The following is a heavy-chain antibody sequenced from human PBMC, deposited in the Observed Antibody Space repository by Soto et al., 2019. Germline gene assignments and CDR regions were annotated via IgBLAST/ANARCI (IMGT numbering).Heavy chain of an antibody. Sequence: PGGSLRLSCAASGFTFDDYSMSWVRQAPGKGLEWVSGLDWNGGGTGYADSVKGRFTISRDNAKNSVYLQMNSLRGEDTALYYCVREFVRGLFDPWGQGTLVTVSS. V-gene: IGHV3-20*04. J-gene: IGHJ5*02. CDR3: VREFVRGLFDP. D-gene: IGHD3-10*01. CDR1: GFTFDDYS. CDR2: LDWNGGGT.